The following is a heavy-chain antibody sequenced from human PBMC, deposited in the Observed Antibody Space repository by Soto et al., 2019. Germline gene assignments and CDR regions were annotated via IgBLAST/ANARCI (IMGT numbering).Heavy chain of an antibody. V-gene: IGHV3-30-3*01. Sequence: PGGSLRLSCAASGFTFSSYAMHWVRQAPGKGLEWVAVISYDGSNKYYADSVKGRFTISRDNSKNTLYLQMNSLRAEDTAVYYCARSSPFDYWGQGTLVTVSS. CDR2: ISYDGSNK. CDR3: ARSSPFDY. J-gene: IGHJ4*02. CDR1: GFTFSSYA.